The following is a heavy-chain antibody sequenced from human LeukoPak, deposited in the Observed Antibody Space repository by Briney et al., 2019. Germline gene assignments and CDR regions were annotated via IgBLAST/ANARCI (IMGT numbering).Heavy chain of an antibody. Sequence: GGSLRLSCAASGFTFSSYSMNWVRQAPGKGLEWVSYISSSSSTIYYADSVKGRFTISRDNAKNSLYLQMNSLRAEDTAVYYCARDVNPYYDFWSGYYIGNDAFDIWGQGTMVTVSS. J-gene: IGHJ3*02. CDR3: ARDVNPYYDFWSGYYIGNDAFDI. CDR2: ISSSSSTI. D-gene: IGHD3-3*01. V-gene: IGHV3-48*04. CDR1: GFTFSSYS.